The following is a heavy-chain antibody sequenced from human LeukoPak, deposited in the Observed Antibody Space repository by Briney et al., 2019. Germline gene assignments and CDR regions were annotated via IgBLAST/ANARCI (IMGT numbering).Heavy chain of an antibody. Sequence: GGSLRLSCAASGFTVSSNYMSWVRQAPGKGLEWVSAISGSGGSTYYADSVKGRFTISRDNSKNTLYLQMNSLRAEDTAVYYCAKDRAYCSSTSCYPLDAFDIWGQGTMVTVSS. CDR1: GFTVSSNY. CDR3: AKDRAYCSSTSCYPLDAFDI. V-gene: IGHV3-23*01. J-gene: IGHJ3*02. CDR2: ISGSGGST. D-gene: IGHD2-2*01.